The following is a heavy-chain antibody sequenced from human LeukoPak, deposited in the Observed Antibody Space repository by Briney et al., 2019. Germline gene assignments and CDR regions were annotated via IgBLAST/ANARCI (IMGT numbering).Heavy chain of an antibody. CDR3: ARDLSPLSLAIAAAGTGAGTVFDY. V-gene: IGHV3-30*04. Sequence: GGSLRLSCAASGFTFSSYAMHWVRQAPGKGLEWVAVISYDGSNKYYADSVKGRFTISRDNSKNTLYLQMNSLRAEDTAVYYCARDLSPLSLAIAAAGTGAGTVFDYWGQGTLVTVSS. CDR2: ISYDGSNK. D-gene: IGHD6-13*01. CDR1: GFTFSSYA. J-gene: IGHJ4*02.